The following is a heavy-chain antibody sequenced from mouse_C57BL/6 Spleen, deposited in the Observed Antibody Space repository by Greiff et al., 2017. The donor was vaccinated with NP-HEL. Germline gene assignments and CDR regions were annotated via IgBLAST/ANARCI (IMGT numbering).Heavy chain of an antibody. V-gene: IGHV5-4*01. CDR3: ARDRDYGSSYDY. D-gene: IGHD1-1*01. CDR1: GFTFSSYA. J-gene: IGHJ2*01. Sequence: EVKLVESGGGLVKPGGSLKLSCAASGFTFSSYAMSWVRQTPEKRLEWVATISDGGSYTYYPDNVKGRFTISRDNAKNNLYLQMSHLKSEDTAMDYCARDRDYGSSYDYWGQGTTLTVSS. CDR2: ISDGGSYT.